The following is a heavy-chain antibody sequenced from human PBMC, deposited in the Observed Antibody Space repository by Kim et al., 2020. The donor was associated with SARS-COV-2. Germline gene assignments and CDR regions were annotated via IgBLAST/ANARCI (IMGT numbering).Heavy chain of an antibody. Sequence: GGSLRLSCAASGFTFSSYGMHWVRQAPGKGLEWVAVIWYDGSNKYYADSVKGRFTISRDNSKNTLYLQMNSLRAEDTAVYYCARESGGSRYKGTNAFDIWGQGTMVTVSS. CDR2: IWYDGSNK. V-gene: IGHV3-33*01. CDR1: GFTFSSYG. CDR3: ARESGGSRYKGTNAFDI. J-gene: IGHJ3*02. D-gene: IGHD2-15*01.